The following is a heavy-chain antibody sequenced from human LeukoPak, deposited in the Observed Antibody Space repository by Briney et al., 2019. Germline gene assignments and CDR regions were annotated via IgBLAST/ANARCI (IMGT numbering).Heavy chain of an antibody. V-gene: IGHV3-21*01. D-gene: IGHD1-26*01. J-gene: IGHJ4*02. Sequence: GGSLRLSCAASGFTFSSYSMNWVRQAPGKGLEWVSSISSSSSYIYYADSVKGRFTISRDNAKNSLYLQMNSLRAEDTAVYYCARDRLSVGYFDYWGQGTLVTVSS. CDR2: ISSSSSYI. CDR1: GFTFSSYS. CDR3: ARDRLSVGYFDY.